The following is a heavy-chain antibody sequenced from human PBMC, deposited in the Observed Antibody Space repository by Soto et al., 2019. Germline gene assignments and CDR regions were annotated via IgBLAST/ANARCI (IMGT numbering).Heavy chain of an antibody. CDR3: AKAAITMPVYGMDV. D-gene: IGHD5-12*01. CDR2: ITGSAGFT. V-gene: IGHV3-23*01. CDR1: GFTFNKYA. J-gene: IGHJ6*02. Sequence: GGSLRLSWEASGFTFNKYAMTWVRQAPGKGLEWVSVITGSAGFTFYVDSVKGRFTISRDNSKNMLYLQMNNLRAEDTAVYYCAKAAITMPVYGMDVSGPGTTVTVSS.